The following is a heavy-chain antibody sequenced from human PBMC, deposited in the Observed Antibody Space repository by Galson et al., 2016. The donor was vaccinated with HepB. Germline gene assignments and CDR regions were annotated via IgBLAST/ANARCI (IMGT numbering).Heavy chain of an antibody. CDR3: AVARFLEWFTFDS. D-gene: IGHD3-3*01. J-gene: IGHJ4*02. CDR2: ISGNGGSI. Sequence: SLRLSCAASGFTLDHYAMHWVRQAPGKGLEWVSGISGNGGSIYNADSVKGRFTISRDNSKNTLYLQMNSLRAEDTAVYYCAVARFLEWFTFDSWGQGTLVTVSS. CDR1: GFTLDHYA. V-gene: IGHV3-23*01.